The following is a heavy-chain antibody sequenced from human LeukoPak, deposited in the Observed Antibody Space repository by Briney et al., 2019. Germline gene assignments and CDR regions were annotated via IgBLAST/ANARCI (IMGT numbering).Heavy chain of an antibody. CDR3: ARDDGRATYYGLGDYYYYGMDV. CDR1: GFTFSSYA. CDR2: ISGSGGST. V-gene: IGHV3-23*01. J-gene: IGHJ6*02. Sequence: PGGSLRLSCAAPGFTFSSYAMSWVRQAPGEGLEWVSAISGSGGSTYYADSVKGRFTISRDNSKNTLYLQMNSLRAEDTAVYYCARDDGRATYYGLGDYYYYGMDVWGQGTTVTVSS. D-gene: IGHD3-10*01.